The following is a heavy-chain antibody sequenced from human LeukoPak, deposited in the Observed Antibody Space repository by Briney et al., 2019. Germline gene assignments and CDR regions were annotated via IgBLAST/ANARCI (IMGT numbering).Heavy chain of an antibody. D-gene: IGHD3-22*01. CDR2: ISGSGGST. J-gene: IGHJ6*03. V-gene: IGHV3-23*01. CDR3: AKGEDYYDSSGYYYYYMDV. Sequence: GGSLRLSCAASGFTFSSYAMSWVRQAPGKGLEWVSAISGSGGSTYYADSVKGRFTISRDNSKNTLYLQMNSLRAEDTAVYYCAKGEDYYDSSGYYYYYMDVWGKGTTVTVSS. CDR1: GFTFSSYA.